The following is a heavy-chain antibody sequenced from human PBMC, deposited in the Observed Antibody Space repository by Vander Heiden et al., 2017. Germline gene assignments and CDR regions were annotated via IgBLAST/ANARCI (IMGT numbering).Heavy chain of an antibody. D-gene: IGHD1-26*01. J-gene: IGHJ3*02. Sequence: QVQLVQSGAEVKKPGASVKVSCKASGYPFTSYYMHWVRQAPGQGLEWMGIINPSGGSTSYAQKFQGRVTMTRDTSTSTGYMELRSLRSEDTAVYYCARGHGAGGAFDIWGQGTMVTVSS. CDR3: ARGHGAGGAFDI. CDR1: GYPFTSYY. CDR2: INPSGGST. V-gene: IGHV1-46*01.